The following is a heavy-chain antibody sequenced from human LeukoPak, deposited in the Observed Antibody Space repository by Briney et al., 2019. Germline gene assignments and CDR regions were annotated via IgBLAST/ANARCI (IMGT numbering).Heavy chain of an antibody. V-gene: IGHV3-30*02. CDR1: GFTFSSYG. CDR3: ASAPVTMVRGVNAY. D-gene: IGHD3-10*01. Sequence: GGSLRLSCAASGFTFSSYGVHWVRQAPGKGLEWVAFIHYDGSTKFYADSVKGRFTISRDNSKNALYLQMNSLRAEDRAVYYCASAPVTMVRGVNAYWGQGTLVTVSS. CDR2: IHYDGSTK. J-gene: IGHJ4*02.